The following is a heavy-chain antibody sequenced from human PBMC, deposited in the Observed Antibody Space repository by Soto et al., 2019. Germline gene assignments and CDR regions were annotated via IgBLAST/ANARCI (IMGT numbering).Heavy chain of an antibody. Sequence: ECLNDDCKGAGYSFTSYLISCVRQMPGKGLEWMGRIDPSDSYTNYSPSFQGHVTISADKSISTAYLQWSSLKASDTAMYYCATLRVGFGELLTYWGQGTLVTSPQ. V-gene: IGHV5-10-1*01. CDR2: IDPSDSYT. J-gene: IGHJ4*02. CDR3: ATLRVGFGELLTY. CDR1: GYSFTSYL. D-gene: IGHD3-10*01.